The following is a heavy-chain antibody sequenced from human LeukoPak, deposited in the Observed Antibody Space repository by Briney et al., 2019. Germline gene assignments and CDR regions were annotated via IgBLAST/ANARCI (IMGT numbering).Heavy chain of an antibody. D-gene: IGHD3-16*01. CDR1: DDSISDYY. CDR3: TRGAGWLIDY. J-gene: IGHJ4*02. CDR2: FHNSGTS. Sequence: SETLSLTCAVSDDSISDYYRGWIRQPPGKGLEWIGYFHNSGTSTYNPSLKSRVTISADTSKNQFSLKLNSLTTADTAVYYCTRGAGWLIDYWGQGILVTVSS. V-gene: IGHV4-59*01.